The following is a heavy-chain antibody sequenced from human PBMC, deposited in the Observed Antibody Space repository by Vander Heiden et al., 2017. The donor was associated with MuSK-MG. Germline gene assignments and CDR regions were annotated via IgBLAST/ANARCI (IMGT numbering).Heavy chain of an antibody. CDR3: WHRGAGDTLFDY. CDR2: IYGNDDK. CDR1: GFSLSTSGVG. V-gene: IGHV2-5*01. J-gene: IGHJ4*02. D-gene: IGHD1-26*01. Sequence: QLTLKESGPTLVKPTQTLTLTCTFSGFSLSTSGVGVGWIRQPPGKALEWLAIIYGNDDKRYSSALKSRLTITKDTSKNKVVLTMTKIDPVDTATYCCWHRGAGDTLFDYWGQGTLVTVSS.